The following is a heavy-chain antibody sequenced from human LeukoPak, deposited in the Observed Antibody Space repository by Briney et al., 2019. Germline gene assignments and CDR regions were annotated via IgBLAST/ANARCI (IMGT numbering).Heavy chain of an antibody. CDR2: IKEDESEN. CDR1: GFTFSSYW. Sequence: GGSLRLSCAVSGFTFSSYWMSWVRQAPGHGPEWVANIKEDESENNYVDSVKGRFTISRDNAKNSMYLQMNSLRAEDTALYYCARVIPAYCGGDCYFFAYWGQGTLVTVSS. D-gene: IGHD2-21*02. CDR3: ARVIPAYCGGDCYFFAY. V-gene: IGHV3-7*03. J-gene: IGHJ4*02.